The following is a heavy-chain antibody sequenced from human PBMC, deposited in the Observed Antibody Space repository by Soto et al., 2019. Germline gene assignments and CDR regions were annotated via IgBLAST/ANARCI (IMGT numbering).Heavy chain of an antibody. CDR3: ARDTPYDYGDYVA. Sequence: PGGSLRLSCAASGFTVSSNYMSWVRQAPGKGLEWVSVIYSGGSTYYADSVKGRFTISRDNSKNTLYLQMNSLRAEDTAVYYCARDTPYDYGDYVASGQGTLVTVSS. V-gene: IGHV3-66*01. J-gene: IGHJ5*02. CDR2: IYSGGST. D-gene: IGHD4-17*01. CDR1: GFTVSSNY.